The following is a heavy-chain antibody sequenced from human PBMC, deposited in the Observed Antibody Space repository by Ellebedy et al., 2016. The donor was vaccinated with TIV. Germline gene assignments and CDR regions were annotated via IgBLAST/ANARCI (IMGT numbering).Heavy chain of an antibody. CDR2: INPNSGGT. Sequence: ASVKVSXXASGYTFTGYYMHWVRQAPGQGLEWMGWINPNSGGTNYAQKFQGRVTMTRDTSISTAYMELSRLRSDDTAVYYCARDLAYDILTGYYVDYWGQGTLVTVSS. CDR1: GYTFTGYY. D-gene: IGHD3-9*01. J-gene: IGHJ4*02. V-gene: IGHV1-2*02. CDR3: ARDLAYDILTGYYVDY.